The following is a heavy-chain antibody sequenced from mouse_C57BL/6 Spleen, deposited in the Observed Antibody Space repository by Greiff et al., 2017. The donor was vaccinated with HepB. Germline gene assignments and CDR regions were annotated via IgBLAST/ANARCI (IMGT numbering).Heavy chain of an antibody. CDR1: GFTFSDYH. J-gene: IGHJ1*03. CDR2: INYDGSSA. V-gene: IGHV5-16*01. CDR3: ARGGGSSRYWYFDV. Sequence: EVKLVESEGGLVQPGSSMKLSCTASGFTFSDYHMAWVRQVPEKGLEWVANINYDGSSAYYLDSLKSRFIISRDNAKNILYLQMSSLKSEDTATYYCARGGGSSRYWYFDVWGTGTTVTVSS. D-gene: IGHD1-1*01.